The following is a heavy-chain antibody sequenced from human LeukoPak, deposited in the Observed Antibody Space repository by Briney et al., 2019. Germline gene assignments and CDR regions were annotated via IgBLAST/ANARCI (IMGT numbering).Heavy chain of an antibody. CDR2: FDPEDGET. Sequence: ASVKVSCKVPGYTLTELSMHWVRQAPGKGLEWMGGFDPEDGETIYAQKFQGRVTMTEDTSTDTAYMELSSLRSEDTAVYYCASASGTTRDYYYYGMDVWGQGTTVTVSS. CDR3: ASASGTTRDYYYYGMDV. V-gene: IGHV1-24*01. CDR1: GYTLTELS. D-gene: IGHD1-7*01. J-gene: IGHJ6*02.